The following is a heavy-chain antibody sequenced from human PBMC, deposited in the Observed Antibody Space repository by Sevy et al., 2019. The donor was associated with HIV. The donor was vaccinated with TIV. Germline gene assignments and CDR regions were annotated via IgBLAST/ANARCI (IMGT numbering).Heavy chain of an antibody. CDR1: GFTFSSYG. J-gene: IGHJ4*02. CDR3: ARGRTEGIAVAGTDN. CDR2: IWYDGSNK. D-gene: IGHD6-19*01. V-gene: IGHV3-33*01. Sequence: GGSLRLSCAASGFTFSSYGMHWVRQAPGKGLEWVAVIWYDGSNKYYADSEKGRFTISRDNSKNTLYLQMNSLRAEDTAVYYCARGRTEGIAVAGTDNWGQGTLVTVSS.